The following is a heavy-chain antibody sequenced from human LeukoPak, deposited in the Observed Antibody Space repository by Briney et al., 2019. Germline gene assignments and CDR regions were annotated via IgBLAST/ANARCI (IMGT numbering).Heavy chain of an antibody. CDR2: ISYDGSNK. CDR1: GFTFSSYS. J-gene: IGHJ4*02. Sequence: PGGSLRLSCAASGFTFSSYSMNWVRQAPGKGLEWVAVISYDGSNKYYADSVKGRFTISRDNSKNTLYLQMNSLRAEDTAVYYCAKDATGTTLDYWGQGTLVTVSS. CDR3: AKDATGTTLDY. V-gene: IGHV3-30*18. D-gene: IGHD1-1*01.